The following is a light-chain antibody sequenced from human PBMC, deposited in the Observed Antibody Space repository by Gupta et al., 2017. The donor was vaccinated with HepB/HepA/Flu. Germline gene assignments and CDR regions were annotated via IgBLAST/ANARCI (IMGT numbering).Light chain of an antibody. CDR1: SSNIAAGYA. Sequence: QSVLTQPPSVSGAPGQRVPISCTGISSNIAAGYAVHWYQQLPGTAPKLLIYGNSNRPSGVPDRFSGSKSGTSASLAITGLQAEDEADYYCQSYDSSLSGSKVFGGGTKLTVL. J-gene: IGLJ2*01. CDR3: QSYDSSLSGSKV. CDR2: GNS. V-gene: IGLV1-40*01.